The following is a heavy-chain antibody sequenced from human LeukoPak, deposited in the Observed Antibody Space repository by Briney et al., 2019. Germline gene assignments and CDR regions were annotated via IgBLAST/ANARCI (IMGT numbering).Heavy chain of an antibody. CDR1: GFTVSSNY. J-gene: IGHJ6*03. V-gene: IGHV3-66*01. Sequence: GGSLRLSCAASGFTVSSNYMSWVRQAPGKGLEWVSVINSGGSTYYAASVKGRFTISRYNSKNTLYLPMNSLRAEDTAVYYCARDYGGYDGDYYYYYYYMDVWGKGTTVTISS. CDR2: INSGGST. CDR3: ARDYGGYDGDYYYYYYYMDV. D-gene: IGHD5-12*01.